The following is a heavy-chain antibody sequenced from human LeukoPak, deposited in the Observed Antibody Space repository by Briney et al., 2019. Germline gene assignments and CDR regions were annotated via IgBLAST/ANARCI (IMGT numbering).Heavy chain of an antibody. Sequence: SETLSLTCTVSGGSISSYYWSWIRQPPGKGLEWIGYIYYSGSTNYNPSLKSRVTISVDTSKNQFSLKLSSVTAADTAVYYCARSLAAAELYGMDVWGQGTTVTVSS. V-gene: IGHV4-59*01. D-gene: IGHD6-13*01. CDR1: GGSISSYY. CDR2: IYYSGST. J-gene: IGHJ6*02. CDR3: ARSLAAAELYGMDV.